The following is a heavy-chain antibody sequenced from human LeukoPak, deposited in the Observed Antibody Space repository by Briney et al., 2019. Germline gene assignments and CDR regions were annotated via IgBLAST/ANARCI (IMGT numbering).Heavy chain of an antibody. CDR1: GGSISGNYY. CDR2: IYSSGST. D-gene: IGHD6-19*01. V-gene: IGHV4-4*07. CDR3: AREVYSSGWYTSNYFDY. Sequence: SETLSLTCTVSGGSISGNYYWSWIRQPAGKVLEWIGRIYSSGSTNYNPSLKSRVTMSVDTSKNQFSLKLSSVTAADTAVYYCAREVYSSGWYTSNYFDYWGQGTLVTVSS. J-gene: IGHJ4*02.